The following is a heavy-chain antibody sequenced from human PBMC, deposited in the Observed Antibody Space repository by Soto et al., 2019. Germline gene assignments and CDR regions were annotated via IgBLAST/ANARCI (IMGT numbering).Heavy chain of an antibody. CDR1: GFTFSNAW. V-gene: IGHV3-15*01. J-gene: IGHJ4*02. CDR3: TTDIATYVFGGVIVIHGDY. D-gene: IGHD3-16*02. CDR2: IKSKTDGGTT. Sequence: GGSLRLSCAASGFTFSNAWMSWVRQAPGKGLEWVGRIKSKTDGGTTDYAAPVKGRFTISRDDSKNTLYLQMNSLKTEDTAVYYCTTDIATYVFGGVIVIHGDYWGQGTLVTVSS.